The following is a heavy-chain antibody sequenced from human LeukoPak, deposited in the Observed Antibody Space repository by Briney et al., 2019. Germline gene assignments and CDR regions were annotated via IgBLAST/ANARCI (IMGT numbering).Heavy chain of an antibody. CDR2: IFSSGST. CDR3: ARVGYGGYGALDY. D-gene: IGHD4-23*01. J-gene: IGHJ4*02. V-gene: IGHV4-4*07. CDR1: GESINNNY. Sequence: PSETLSLTCTVSGESINNNYWSWIRQPAGKGLEWIGRIFSSGSTLYNASFKSRVTMSVDTSKSQFSLKLNSVTAADSAVYYCARVGYGGYGALDYWGQGTLVTVSS.